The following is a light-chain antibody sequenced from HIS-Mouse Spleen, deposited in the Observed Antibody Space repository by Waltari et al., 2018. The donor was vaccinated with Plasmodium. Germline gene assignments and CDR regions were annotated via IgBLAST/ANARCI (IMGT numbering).Light chain of an antibody. J-gene: IGLJ3*02. CDR3: YSTDSSGNHRV. CDR2: EDS. V-gene: IGLV3-10*01. CDR1: ALPKKY. Sequence: SYELTQPPSVSVSPGQTARITCSGDALPKKYAYWYQQKSGPAPVLVIYEDSKRPAGIPELFSGSRSGTMATLTISGAQVEEEADYYCYSTDSSGNHRVFGGGTKLTVL.